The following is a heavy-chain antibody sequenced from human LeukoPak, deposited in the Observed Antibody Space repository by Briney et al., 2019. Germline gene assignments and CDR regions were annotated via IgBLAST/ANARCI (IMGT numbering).Heavy chain of an antibody. J-gene: IGHJ5*02. Sequence: ASVKVSCKASGYTFTSYGISWVRQAPGQGLEWMGWIGAYNGNTNYAQKLQGRVTMTTDTSTSTAYMELRSLRSDDTAVYYCARGGDDSSSLSNWFDPWGQGTLVTVSS. V-gene: IGHV1-18*01. CDR3: ARGGDDSSSLSNWFDP. CDR2: IGAYNGNT. D-gene: IGHD6-6*01. CDR1: GYTFTSYG.